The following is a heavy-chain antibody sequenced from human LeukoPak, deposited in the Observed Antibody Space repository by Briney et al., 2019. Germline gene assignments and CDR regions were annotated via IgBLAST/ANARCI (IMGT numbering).Heavy chain of an antibody. CDR2: IYHSGST. J-gene: IGHJ4*02. Sequence: SETLSLTCAVSGGSISGGDYSWSWIRQPPGKGLEWIGYIYHSGSTYYNPSLKSRVTISVDTSKNQFSLKVSSVTAADTAVYYCARVFHDSSGYPLDYWGQGTLVTVSS. CDR3: ARVFHDSSGYPLDY. V-gene: IGHV4-30-2*01. CDR1: GGSISGGDYS. D-gene: IGHD3-22*01.